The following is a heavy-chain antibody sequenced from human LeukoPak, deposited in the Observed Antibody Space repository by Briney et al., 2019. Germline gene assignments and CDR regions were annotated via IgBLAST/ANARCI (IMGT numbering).Heavy chain of an antibody. CDR3: ARSGPGIAAEFDY. CDR2: IYTSGST. CDR1: GGSISSYY. J-gene: IGHJ4*02. D-gene: IGHD6-13*01. Sequence: SETLSLTCTVSGGSISSYYWRWIRQPAGKGLEWIGRIYTSGSTNYNPSLKSRVTMSVDTSKNQFSLKLSSATAANTAVYYCARSGPGIAAEFDYWGQGTLVTVSS. V-gene: IGHV4-4*07.